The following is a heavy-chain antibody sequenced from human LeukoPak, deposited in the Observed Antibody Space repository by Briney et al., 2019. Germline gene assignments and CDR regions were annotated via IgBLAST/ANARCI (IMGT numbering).Heavy chain of an antibody. CDR1: GGSFSGYY. V-gene: IGHV4-34*01. J-gene: IGHJ4*02. Sequence: SETLSLTCAVYGGSFSGYYWSWIRQPQGKGLEWIGEINHSGSTNYNPSLKSRVTISVDTSKNQFSLKLSSVTAADTAVYYCAGRTCTNGVCYMYGFDYWGQGTLVTVSS. CDR2: INHSGST. CDR3: AGRTCTNGVCYMYGFDY. D-gene: IGHD2-8*01.